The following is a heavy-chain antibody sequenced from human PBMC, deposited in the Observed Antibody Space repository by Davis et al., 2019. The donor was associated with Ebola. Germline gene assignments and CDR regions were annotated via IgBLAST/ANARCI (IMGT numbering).Heavy chain of an antibody. CDR1: GYTFTNYG. J-gene: IGHJ4*02. D-gene: IGHD5-12*01. V-gene: IGHV1-18*04. CDR2: INPHNGNT. Sequence: VSVKVSCKTSGYTFTNYGITWVRQAPGQGLEWMGWINPHNGNTNYAQNVQGRVTMTTDTSTSTAYMEVGSLRSDDTAVYYCARAQFPTTSDHWGQGTLVTVSS. CDR3: ARAQFPTTSDH.